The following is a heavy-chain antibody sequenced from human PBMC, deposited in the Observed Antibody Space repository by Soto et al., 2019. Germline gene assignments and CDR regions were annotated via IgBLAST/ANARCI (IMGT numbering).Heavy chain of an antibody. CDR2: ISAYNGNT. J-gene: IGHJ3*02. CDR3: ARTELPHFAFDI. Sequence: GISSVRQSPGQGLEWMGWISAYNGNTNYAQKLQGRVTMTTDTSTSTAYMELRSLRSDDTAVYYCARTELPHFAFDIWGQGTMVTVSS. V-gene: IGHV1-18*04. D-gene: IGHD1-7*01. CDR1: G.